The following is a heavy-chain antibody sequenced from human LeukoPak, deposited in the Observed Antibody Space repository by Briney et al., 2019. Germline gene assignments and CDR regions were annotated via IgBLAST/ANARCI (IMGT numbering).Heavy chain of an antibody. CDR1: GFTFSSYS. Sequence: PGGSLRLSCAASGFTFSSYSMTWVRQARGKGLEWLSYISSSSTTIYYADSVKGRFTISRDNAKNSLYLQMNSLRAEDTALYYCARDEYYDSSGYTSWGQGTLVTVSS. CDR3: ARDEYYDSSGYTS. CDR2: ISSSSTTI. J-gene: IGHJ4*02. D-gene: IGHD3-22*01. V-gene: IGHV3-48*01.